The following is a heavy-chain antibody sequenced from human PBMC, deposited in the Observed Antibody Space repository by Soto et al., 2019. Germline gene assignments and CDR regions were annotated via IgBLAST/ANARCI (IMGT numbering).Heavy chain of an antibody. D-gene: IGHD4-4*01. V-gene: IGHV4-59*08. J-gene: IGHJ5*02. CDR3: ARHRDYSNYDWFEP. Sequence: SETLSLTCTVSGGSISSYYWSWIRQPPGKGLEWIGYIYYSGSTNYNPSLKSRVTISVDTSKNQFSLKLSSVTAADTAVYYCARHRDYSNYDWFEPWGQGTLVTVSS. CDR1: GGSISSYY. CDR2: IYYSGST.